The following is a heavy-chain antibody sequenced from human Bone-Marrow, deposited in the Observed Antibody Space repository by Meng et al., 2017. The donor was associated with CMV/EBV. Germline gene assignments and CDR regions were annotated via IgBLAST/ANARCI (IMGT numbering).Heavy chain of an antibody. CDR1: GFSLSTSGVV. J-gene: IGHJ4*02. Sequence: FSGFSLSTSGVVVGCILQPPGKALEWLALIYWNDDKRYSPSLKSRLTITKDTSKNQVVLTMTNMDPVDTATYYCAHRRHPSSGWPFDYWGQGTLVTSPQ. D-gene: IGHD6-19*01. CDR3: AHRRHPSSGWPFDY. CDR2: IYWNDDK. V-gene: IGHV2-5*01.